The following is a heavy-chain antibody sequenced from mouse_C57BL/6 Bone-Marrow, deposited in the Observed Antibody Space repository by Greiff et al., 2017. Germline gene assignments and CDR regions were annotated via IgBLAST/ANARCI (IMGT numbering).Heavy chain of an antibody. D-gene: IGHD1-1*01. CDR3: TRKFYYYGSSYGFAY. CDR1: GYTFTSYW. J-gene: IGHJ3*01. V-gene: IGHV1-5*01. Sequence: VQLQQSGTVLARPGASVKMSCKTSGYTFTSYWMHWVKQRPGKGLEWIGAIYPGNSDTSYNQKFKGKAKLTAVTSASTAYMELSSLTNEDSAVYYCTRKFYYYGSSYGFAYWGQGTLVTVSA. CDR2: IYPGNSDT.